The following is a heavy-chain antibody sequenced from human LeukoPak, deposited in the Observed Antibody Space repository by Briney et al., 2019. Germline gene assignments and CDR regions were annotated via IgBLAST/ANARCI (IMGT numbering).Heavy chain of an antibody. D-gene: IGHD6-13*01. Sequence: ASVKVSCKASGYTFTNYAMNWVRQAPGQGLEWMGWIHPSTGNPTYAQGFTGRFVFSLDTSVSTAYLQISSLKAEDTAVYYCASGGIAAFFDYWGQGTLVTVSS. CDR2: IHPSTGNP. J-gene: IGHJ4*02. CDR1: GYTFTNYA. V-gene: IGHV7-4-1*02. CDR3: ASGGIAAFFDY.